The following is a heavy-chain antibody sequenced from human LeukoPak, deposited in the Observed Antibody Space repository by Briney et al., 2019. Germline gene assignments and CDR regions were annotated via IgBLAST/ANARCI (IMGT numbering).Heavy chain of an antibody. CDR2: ISYDGSNK. V-gene: IGHV3-30-3*01. Sequence: SGGSLRLSCAASGFTFSSYAMHWVRQAPGKELEWVAVISYDGSNKYYADSVKGRFTISRDSSKNTLYLQMNSLRAEDTAVYYCARGGSVGATKVYYYYGMDVWGQGTTVTVSS. J-gene: IGHJ6*02. CDR3: ARGGSVGATKVYYYYGMDV. D-gene: IGHD1-26*01. CDR1: GFTFSSYA.